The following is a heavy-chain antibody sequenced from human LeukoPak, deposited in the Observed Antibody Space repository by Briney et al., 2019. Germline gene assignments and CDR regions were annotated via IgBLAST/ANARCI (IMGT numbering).Heavy chain of an antibody. CDR3: ARNGYSSGWYSCFDF. CDR2: IIPIFGTA. D-gene: IGHD6-19*01. J-gene: IGHJ4*02. Sequence: ASVKVSYKASGGTFSSYAISWVRQAPGQGLEWMGRIIPIFGTANYAQKFQGRVTITTDESTSTAYMELSSLRSEDTAVYYCARNGYSSGWYSCFDFWGQGTLVTVSS. V-gene: IGHV1-69*05. CDR1: GGTFSSYA.